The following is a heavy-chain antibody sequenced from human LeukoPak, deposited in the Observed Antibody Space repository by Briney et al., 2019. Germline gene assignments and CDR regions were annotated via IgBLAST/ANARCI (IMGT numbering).Heavy chain of an antibody. D-gene: IGHD6-19*01. CDR2: INPNSGGT. Sequence: GALVKVSCKASGYTFTGYSMHWVRQAPGQGLEWMGWINPNSGGTNYAQNFQGRVTVTRDTSISTAYMELSRLRSDDTAVYYCARGTPQGIAVYWGQGTLVTVSS. J-gene: IGHJ4*02. CDR3: ARGTPQGIAVY. V-gene: IGHV1-2*02. CDR1: GYTFTGYS.